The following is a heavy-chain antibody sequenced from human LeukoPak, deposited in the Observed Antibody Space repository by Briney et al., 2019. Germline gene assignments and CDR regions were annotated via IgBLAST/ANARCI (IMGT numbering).Heavy chain of an antibody. CDR1: GGSISSYY. V-gene: IGHV4-59*01. Sequence: SETLSLTCTVSGGSISSYYWSWIRQPPGKGLEWSGYIYYSGSTNYNPSLKRRVTISVDTSKNQFSLKLSSVTAADTAVYYCARDRGQGSPHFDYWGQGTLVTVSS. D-gene: IGHD3-10*01. CDR3: ARDRGQGSPHFDY. CDR2: IYYSGST. J-gene: IGHJ4*02.